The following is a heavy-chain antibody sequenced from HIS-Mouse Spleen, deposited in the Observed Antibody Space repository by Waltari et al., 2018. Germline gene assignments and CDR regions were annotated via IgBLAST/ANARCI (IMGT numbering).Heavy chain of an antibody. J-gene: IGHJ2*01. Sequence: QLQLQESGPGLVKPSETLSLTCTVSGGSISSSSYYWGWIRQPPGTGLEWIGSIYYSGSTYSNPSLTSRVTISVDTSKNQFSLKLSSVTAADTAVYYCAREIPYSSSWYDWYFDLWGRGTLVTVSS. D-gene: IGHD6-13*01. CDR2: IYYSGST. CDR1: GGSISSSSYY. CDR3: AREIPYSSSWYDWYFDL. V-gene: IGHV4-39*07.